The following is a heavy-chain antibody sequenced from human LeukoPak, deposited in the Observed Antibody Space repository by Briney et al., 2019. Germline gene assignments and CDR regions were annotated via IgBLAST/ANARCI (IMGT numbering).Heavy chain of an antibody. CDR3: ATYNSGYDSGNDAFDI. Sequence: ASQTLSLTCTVSGGSISSGDYYWSWIRQPPGKGLEWIGYIYYSGSTYYNPSLKSRVTISVDTSKNRFSLKLSSVTAADTAVYFCATYNSGYDSGNDAFDIWGQGTMVTVSS. V-gene: IGHV4-30-4*08. CDR1: GGSISSGDYY. CDR2: IYYSGST. D-gene: IGHD3-22*01. J-gene: IGHJ3*02.